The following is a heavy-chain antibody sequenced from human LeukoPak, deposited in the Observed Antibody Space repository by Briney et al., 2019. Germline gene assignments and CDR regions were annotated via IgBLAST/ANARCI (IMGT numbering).Heavy chain of an antibody. V-gene: IGHV3-48*03. CDR1: GFTFSSSE. J-gene: IGHJ4*02. CDR2: ITSGGGPA. Sequence: GGSLRLSCAASGFTFSSSEMNWVRQAPGKGLEWVSYITSGGGPAYYADSVKGRFTISRDNARNSLFLQMNGLRAEDTAVYYCARDQRWFGELDFWGQETLVTVSS. CDR3: ARDQRWFGELDF. D-gene: IGHD3-10*01.